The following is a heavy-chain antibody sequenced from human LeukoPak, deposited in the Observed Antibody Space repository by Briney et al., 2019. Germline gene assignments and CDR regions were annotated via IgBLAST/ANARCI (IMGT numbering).Heavy chain of an antibody. CDR1: GFTFDDYA. D-gene: IGHD1-1*01. J-gene: IGHJ6*03. V-gene: IGHV3-9*01. CDR2: ISWNSGSI. CDR3: AKDRGRRYYYYYYMDV. Sequence: GGSLRLSCAASGFTFDDYAMHWVRQAPGKGLEWVSGISWNSGSIGYADSVKGRFTISRDNAKNSLYLQMNSLRAEDTALYYCAKDRGRRYYYYYYMDVWGKGTTVTIS.